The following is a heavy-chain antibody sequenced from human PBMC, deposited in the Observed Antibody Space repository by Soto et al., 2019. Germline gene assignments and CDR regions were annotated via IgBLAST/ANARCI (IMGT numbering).Heavy chain of an antibody. V-gene: IGHV2-5*02. Sequence: SGPTLVNPTQTLTLTCTLSGFSLSTSGGGVGWIRQPPGKALEWLALIYWDDDKRYSPSLKSRLTITKDTSKNQVVLTMTNMDPVDTATYYCAHSRVLWFGELNWFDPWGQGTLVTVSS. CDR1: GFSLSTSGGG. J-gene: IGHJ5*02. CDR2: IYWDDDK. CDR3: AHSRVLWFGELNWFDP. D-gene: IGHD3-10*01.